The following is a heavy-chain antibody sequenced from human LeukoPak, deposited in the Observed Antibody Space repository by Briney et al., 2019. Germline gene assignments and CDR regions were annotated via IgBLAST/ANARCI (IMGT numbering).Heavy chain of an antibody. CDR1: GYTFTIYG. D-gene: IGHD2-2*01. CDR2: ISAYNGNT. J-gene: IGHJ4*02. V-gene: IGHV1-18*01. CDR3: ARGRGRYCSSTSCLIQGDY. Sequence: ASVKVSCKASGYTFTIYGISWVRQAPGQGLEWMGWISAYNGNTNYAQKLQGRVTMTTDTSTSTAYMELRSLRSDDTAVYYCARGRGRYCSSTSCLIQGDYWGQGTLVTASS.